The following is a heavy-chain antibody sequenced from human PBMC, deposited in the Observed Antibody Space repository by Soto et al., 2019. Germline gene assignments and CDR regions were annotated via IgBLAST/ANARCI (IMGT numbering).Heavy chain of an antibody. CDR2: ISDSGGST. CDR1: RFTFSSYA. CDR3: AKGRSYWAPFVP. J-gene: IGHJ5*02. V-gene: IGHV3-23*01. Sequence: GGSLRLSCAASRFTFSSYAMSWVRQAPGKGLEWVSAISDSGGSTYYADSVKGRFSISRDNSKNTLYLQMNSLRADDTAVYYCAKGRSYWAPFVPWGQGTLVTVSS. D-gene: IGHD1-26*01.